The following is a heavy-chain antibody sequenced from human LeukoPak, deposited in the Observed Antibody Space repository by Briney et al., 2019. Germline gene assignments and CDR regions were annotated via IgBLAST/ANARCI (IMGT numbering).Heavy chain of an antibody. J-gene: IGHJ5*02. D-gene: IGHD3-10*01. CDR3: ASPDYYGPGSYKFDP. CDR1: AYTFTGYY. CDR2: INPNNGGT. Sequence: ASVKVSCKASAYTFTGYYMHWVRQAPGQGLEWMGWINPNNGGTKYAQKFQGRVTMTSDTPISTAYMELGRLTSDDTAVYYCASPDYYGPGSYKFDPWGQGTLVTVSS. V-gene: IGHV1-2*02.